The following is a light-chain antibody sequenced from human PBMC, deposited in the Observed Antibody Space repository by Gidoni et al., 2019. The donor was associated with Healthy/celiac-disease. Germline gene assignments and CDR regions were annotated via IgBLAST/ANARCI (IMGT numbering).Light chain of an antibody. V-gene: IGLV2-14*01. CDR2: EVS. Sequence: QSALTQPASVSGSPGQSITISCTGTSSDVGGYNAVSCDQHHPGKPPKLMIYEVSNRPSGVPDRFSGSKSGNTASLTISGLQAEDEADYYCSSYTSSSTLGGVFGGGTKLTVL. J-gene: IGLJ2*01. CDR1: SSDVGGYNA. CDR3: SSYTSSSTLGGV.